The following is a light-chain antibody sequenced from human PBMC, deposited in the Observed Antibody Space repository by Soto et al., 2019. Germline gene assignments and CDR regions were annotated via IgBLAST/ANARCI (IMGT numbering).Light chain of an antibody. CDR2: DAS. V-gene: IGKV3-20*01. J-gene: IGKJ1*01. CDR1: PSVSNS. CDR3: HQYAYSPWT. Sequence: ESVLTQSPATLSLSPGERATLSCRASPSVSNSLAWYQHKPGQAPRLLIYDASNRATGIPDRFSGSGSGTDFTLTISRLEPEDFAVYYCHQYAYSPWTFGQGTKVEIK.